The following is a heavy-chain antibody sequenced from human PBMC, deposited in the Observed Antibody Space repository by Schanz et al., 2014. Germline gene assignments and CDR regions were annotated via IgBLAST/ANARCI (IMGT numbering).Heavy chain of an antibody. CDR3: AKVWGSDYFYPFDY. CDR2: ISGGGGSA. CDR1: RFTFSNYA. D-gene: IGHD3-22*01. Sequence: EVQLVESGGGLVQPGGSLRLSCAASRFTFSNYAMSWVRQAPGKGLECVSGISGGGGSAYYADSVKGRFTISRDNSKNTLYQQMSSLREEDTAVYYCAKVWGSDYFYPFDYWGQGTLVTVSS. J-gene: IGHJ4*02. V-gene: IGHV3-23*04.